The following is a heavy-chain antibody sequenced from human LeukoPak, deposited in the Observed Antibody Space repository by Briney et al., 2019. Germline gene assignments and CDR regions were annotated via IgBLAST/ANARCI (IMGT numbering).Heavy chain of an antibody. Sequence: SETLSLTCAVSGGSISSGGYSWSWIRQPPGKGLEWIGYIYYSGSTYYNPSLKSRVTISVDTSKNQFSLKLSSVTAADTAVYYCARGGYGDWFDPWGQGTLVTVSS. V-gene: IGHV4-30-4*07. CDR2: IYYSGST. CDR3: ARGGYGDWFDP. J-gene: IGHJ5*02. CDR1: GGSISSGGYS. D-gene: IGHD5-12*01.